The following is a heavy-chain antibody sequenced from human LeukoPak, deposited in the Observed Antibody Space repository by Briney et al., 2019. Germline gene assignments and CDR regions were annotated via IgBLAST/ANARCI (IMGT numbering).Heavy chain of an antibody. CDR1: GFTFSSYA. CDR3: AKANYYDSSGWIGY. CDR2: ISWNSGSI. D-gene: IGHD3-22*01. V-gene: IGHV3-9*01. J-gene: IGHJ4*02. Sequence: PGGSLRLSCAASGFTFSSYAMSWVRQAPGKGLEWVSGISWNSGSIGYADSVKGRFTISRDNAKNSLYLQMNSLRAEDTALYYCAKANYYDSSGWIGYWGQGTLVTVSS.